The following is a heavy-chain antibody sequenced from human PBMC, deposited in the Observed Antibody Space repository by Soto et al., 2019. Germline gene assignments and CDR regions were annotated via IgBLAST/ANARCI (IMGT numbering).Heavy chain of an antibody. Sequence: GGSLRLSCAASGVTCSSYAMHWVRQAPGKGLEWVAVISYDGSNKYYADSVMGRFTISRDNSKNTLYLQMNSLRAEDTAVYYCARVPTNYGDYVRRYYYYGMDVWGQGTTVTVSS. D-gene: IGHD4-17*01. V-gene: IGHV3-30-3*01. CDR3: ARVPTNYGDYVRRYYYYGMDV. CDR2: ISYDGSNK. J-gene: IGHJ6*02. CDR1: GVTCSSYA.